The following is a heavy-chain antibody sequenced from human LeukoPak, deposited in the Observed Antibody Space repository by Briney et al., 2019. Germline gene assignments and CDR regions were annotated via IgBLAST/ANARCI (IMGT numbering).Heavy chain of an antibody. V-gene: IGHV1-46*01. J-gene: IGHJ4*02. CDR2: INPSGGTT. CDR1: GYTFTTYY. CDR3: ARDLGQQLGRDCFDY. D-gene: IGHD6-13*01. Sequence: ASVKVSCKASGYTFTTYYMHWVRQAPGQGLEWMGIINPSGGTTSYAQQFQGRVTMTRDTSTSTVYMELSSLRSEDTAVYFCARDLGQQLGRDCFDYWGQGTLVTVPS.